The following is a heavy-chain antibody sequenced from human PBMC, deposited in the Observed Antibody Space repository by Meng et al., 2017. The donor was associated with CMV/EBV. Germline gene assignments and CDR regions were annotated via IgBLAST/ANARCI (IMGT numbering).Heavy chain of an antibody. J-gene: IGHJ4*02. CDR3: ANLGYSGYDLEVY. Sequence: GGSLRRSCAASGFTFSSYAMSCVRQAPGKGLDWVSTISGNGDTTSYADSVKGRFTISRDNSKNTLFLQMNSLRAEDTAVYYCANLGYSGYDLEVYWGQGTLVTVSS. V-gene: IGHV3-23*01. D-gene: IGHD5-12*01. CDR1: GFTFSSYA. CDR2: ISGNGDTT.